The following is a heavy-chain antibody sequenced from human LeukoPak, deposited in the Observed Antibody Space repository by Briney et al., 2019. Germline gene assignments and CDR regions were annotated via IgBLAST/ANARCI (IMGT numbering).Heavy chain of an antibody. Sequence: GESLKISCKGFGYTFSNHWIAWLRQLPGKGLEWMGIMYPGDSDTRYSPSFQGQVTFSVDKSIATAYLEWSSLKASDTALYYCARRGVLDGLDVWGQGTTVTVSS. CDR3: ARRGVLDGLDV. V-gene: IGHV5-51*01. J-gene: IGHJ6*02. CDR2: MYPGDSDT. CDR1: GYTFSNHW. D-gene: IGHD3-3*01.